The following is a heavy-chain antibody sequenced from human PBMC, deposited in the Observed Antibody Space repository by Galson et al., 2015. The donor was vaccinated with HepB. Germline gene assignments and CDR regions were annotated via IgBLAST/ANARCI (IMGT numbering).Heavy chain of an antibody. CDR3: ADVAGAGAFGI. CDR2: ISYDGSNK. J-gene: IGHJ3*02. Sequence: SLRLSCAASGFTFSSYAMHWVRQAPGKGLEWVAVISYDGSNKYYADSVKGRFTISRDNSKNTLYLQMNSLRAEDTAVYYCADVAGAGAFGIWGQGTMVTVSS. CDR1: GFTFSSYA. V-gene: IGHV3-30*04. D-gene: IGHD2-15*01.